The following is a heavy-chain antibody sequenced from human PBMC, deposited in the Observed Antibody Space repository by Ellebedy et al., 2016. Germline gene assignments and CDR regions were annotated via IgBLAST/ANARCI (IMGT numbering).Heavy chain of an antibody. CDR2: ISRGGDNT. D-gene: IGHD3-16*01. V-gene: IGHV3-23*01. CDR1: GFTFTNYA. Sequence: GGSLRLSCAASGFTFTNYAMAWVRQAPGKGLEWVSAISRGGDNTYYADSVKGRFTISRDNSKNTLYLQMTSLRPDDTAVYYCARNSIKSYGYFDYWGQGTLVTVSS. CDR3: ARNSIKSYGYFDY. J-gene: IGHJ4*02.